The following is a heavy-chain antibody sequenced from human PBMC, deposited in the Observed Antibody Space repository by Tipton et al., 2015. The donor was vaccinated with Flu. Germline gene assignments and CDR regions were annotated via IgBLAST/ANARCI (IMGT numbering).Heavy chain of an antibody. D-gene: IGHD1-1*01. J-gene: IGHJ6*02. V-gene: IGHV4-39*07. CDR2: IYYSGTT. Sequence: TLSLTCTVSGGSISTTIYYWGWVRQPPGKGLEWIGSIYYSGTTYYNPSLKSRVTISIDASKNQFSLDLTSLTAADTAVYYCARGLWNDRRAYYYYGVDVWGQGTTVTVPS. CDR3: ARGLWNDRRAYYYYGVDV. CDR1: GGSISTTIYY.